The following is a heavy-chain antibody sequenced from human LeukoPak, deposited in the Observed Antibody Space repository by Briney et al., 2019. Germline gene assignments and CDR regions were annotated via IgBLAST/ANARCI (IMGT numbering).Heavy chain of an antibody. V-gene: IGHV4-34*01. Sequence: SETLSLTCAVYGGSFSGYYWSWIRQPPGKGLEWIGEINHSGSTNYNPSLKSRVTISVDTSKNQFSLKLSSMTAADTAVYYCAREISERLGELSTPNWFDPWGQGTLVTVSS. J-gene: IGHJ5*02. CDR3: AREISERLGELSTPNWFDP. D-gene: IGHD3-16*02. CDR2: INHSGST. CDR1: GGSFSGYY.